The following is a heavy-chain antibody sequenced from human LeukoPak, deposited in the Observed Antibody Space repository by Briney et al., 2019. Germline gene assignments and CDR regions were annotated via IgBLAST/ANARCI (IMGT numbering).Heavy chain of an antibody. J-gene: IGHJ4*02. CDR1: GGSFSAYY. Sequence: SETLSLTCAVYGGSFSAYYWSWIRQPPGKGLESLGEIDHSGSTNYNPSLKSRATISVDTSKNQFSLKLSSVTAADTAVYYCARGSRGSLTPFDYWGQGTLVTVSS. CDR3: ARGSRGSLTPFDY. V-gene: IGHV4-34*01. D-gene: IGHD2-15*01. CDR2: IDHSGST.